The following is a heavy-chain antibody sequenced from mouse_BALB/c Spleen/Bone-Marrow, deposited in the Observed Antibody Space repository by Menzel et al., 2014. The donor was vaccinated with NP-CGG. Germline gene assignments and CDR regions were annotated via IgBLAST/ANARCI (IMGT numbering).Heavy chain of an antibody. CDR3: ARGTLRGALDY. J-gene: IGHJ4*01. V-gene: IGHV3-2*02. CDR2: ISYSGST. Sequence: EVKLLESGPGLVEPSQSLSLTCTVTGYSITSDYAWNWIRQFPGNKLEWMGYISYSGSTIYNPSLKSRISLTRDTSRNQFFLQLNSVTTEDTATYYCARGTLRGALDYWGQGTSVTVSS. CDR1: GYSITSDYA. D-gene: IGHD2-14*01.